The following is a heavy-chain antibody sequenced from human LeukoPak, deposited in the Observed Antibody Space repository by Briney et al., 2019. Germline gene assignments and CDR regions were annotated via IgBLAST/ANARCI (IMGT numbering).Heavy chain of an antibody. J-gene: IGHJ4*02. V-gene: IGHV4-59*01. CDR2: IYHSGST. Sequence: PSETLSLTCTVTGGSISSYYWSWIRQPPGKGLEWIGYIYHSGSTNYNPSLKSRVTISVDTSKNQFSLRLSSVTAADTAVYYCARAYSSSWYYFDYWGQRTLVTVSS. CDR3: ARAYSSSWYYFDY. CDR1: GGSISSYY. D-gene: IGHD6-13*01.